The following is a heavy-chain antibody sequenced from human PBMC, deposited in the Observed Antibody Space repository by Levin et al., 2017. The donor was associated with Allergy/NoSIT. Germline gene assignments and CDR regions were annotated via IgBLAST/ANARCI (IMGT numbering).Heavy chain of an antibody. V-gene: IGHV3-21*01. CDR3: ARDRTSSGWSYWFDP. Sequence: GGSLRLSCAASGFTFSSYSMNWVRQAPGKGLEWVSSISSSSSYIYYADSVKGRFTISRDNAKNSLYLQMNSLRAEDTAVYYCARDRTSSGWSYWFDPWGQGTLVTVSS. CDR2: ISSSSSYI. CDR1: GFTFSSYS. D-gene: IGHD6-19*01. J-gene: IGHJ5*02.